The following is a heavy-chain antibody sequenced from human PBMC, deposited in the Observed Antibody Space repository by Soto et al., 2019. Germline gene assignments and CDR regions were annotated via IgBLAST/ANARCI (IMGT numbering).Heavy chain of an antibody. CDR1: GGSISSYY. D-gene: IGHD5-18*01. V-gene: IGHV4-59*01. Sequence: SETLSLTCTVSGGSISSYYWSWIRQPPGKGLEWIGYIYYSGSTNYNPSLKSRVTISVDTSKNQFSLKLSSVTAADTAVYYCARANPYGSYSYGTFDYWGQGTLVTVS. CDR3: ARANPYGSYSYGTFDY. CDR2: IYYSGST. J-gene: IGHJ4*02.